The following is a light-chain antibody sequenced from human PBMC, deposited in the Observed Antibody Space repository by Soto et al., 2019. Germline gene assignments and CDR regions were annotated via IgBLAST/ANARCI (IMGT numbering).Light chain of an antibody. CDR3: EQGHNWPLT. J-gene: IGKJ2*01. CDR2: GPS. CDR1: QSINSE. V-gene: IGKV3-15*01. Sequence: EIVMTQSPATLSLSPGERAALSCRASQSINSELAWYQQKPGQPPRLLIYGPSTRATGVPARFTGSESGSDFTLTISGLQSEDFAVYYCEQGHNWPLTFGQGTRLEI.